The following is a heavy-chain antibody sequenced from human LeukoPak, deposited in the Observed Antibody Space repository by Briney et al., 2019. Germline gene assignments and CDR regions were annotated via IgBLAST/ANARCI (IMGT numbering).Heavy chain of an antibody. D-gene: IGHD2-2*01. J-gene: IGHJ4*02. CDR3: AKVETSGGANCYALDY. V-gene: IGHV3-23*01. CDR2: ISGSGGST. CDR1: GFTFSSYA. Sequence: GGSLRLSCAASGFTFSSYAMSWVRQAPGKGLEWVSAISGSGGSTYYADSVKGRFTISRDNSKNTLYLQMNSLGAEDTAVYYCAKVETSGGANCYALDYWGQGTLVTVSS.